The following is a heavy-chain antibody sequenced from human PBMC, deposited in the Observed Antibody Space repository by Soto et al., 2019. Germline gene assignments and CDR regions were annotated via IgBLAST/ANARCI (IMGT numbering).Heavy chain of an antibody. J-gene: IGHJ4*02. D-gene: IGHD4-4*01. Sequence: PSETLSLTCTVSGDSISSYYWSWIRQPPGKGLEWIGHIYNSGSTNYNPSLKSRVTISVETSKKQISLKLTSVTAADTAVYYCANYDYSNHYFHCWGQGTMVTVYS. CDR3: ANYDYSNHYFHC. CDR1: GDSISSYY. CDR2: IYNSGST. V-gene: IGHV4-59*01.